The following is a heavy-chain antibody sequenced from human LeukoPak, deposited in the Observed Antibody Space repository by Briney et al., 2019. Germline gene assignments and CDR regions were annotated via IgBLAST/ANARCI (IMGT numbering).Heavy chain of an antibody. J-gene: IGHJ4*02. CDR1: GFTFSSYG. V-gene: IGHV3-30*18. CDR2: ISYDGSNK. D-gene: IGHD1-14*01. CDR3: AKDKTRTLDY. Sequence: GGSLRLSCAASGFTFSSYGMHWVRQAPGKGLEWVAVISYDGSNKYYADSVKGRFTISRDNSKNTLYLQMNSLRAEDTAVYYCAKDKTRTLDYWGQGTLVTVSS.